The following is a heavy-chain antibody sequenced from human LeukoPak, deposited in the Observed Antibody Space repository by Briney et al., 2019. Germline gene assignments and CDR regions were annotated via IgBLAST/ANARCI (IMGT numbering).Heavy chain of an antibody. CDR1: GGTHISYI. V-gene: IGHV1-69*13. CDR2: VIPIFGTA. J-gene: IGHJ1*01. D-gene: IGHD6-13*01. Sequence: SVKVSCKATGGTHISYIINWVRQAPGQGLEWMGGVIPIFGTANYAQKFQGRVTITADESTSTAYMDLSSLTSEDTAVYYCARGRSSSWTDYFQHWGQGTLVTVSS. CDR3: ARGRSSSWTDYFQH.